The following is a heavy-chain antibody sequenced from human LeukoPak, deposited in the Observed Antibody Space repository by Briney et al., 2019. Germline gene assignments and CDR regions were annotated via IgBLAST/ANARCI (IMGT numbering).Heavy chain of an antibody. CDR2: ISYDGSNK. CDR3: VRDFFRQLQYYYGFDV. V-gene: IGHV3-30-3*01. Sequence: GGSLRLSCAASRFTFSNYAMHWVRQAPGKGLEWVAVISYDGSNKYYADSVKGRFSISRDNSKTTLYLQMNSLRAEDMAVYYCVRDFFRQLQYYYGFDVWGQGTTVTVSS. D-gene: IGHD2-2*01. CDR1: RFTFSNYA. J-gene: IGHJ6*02.